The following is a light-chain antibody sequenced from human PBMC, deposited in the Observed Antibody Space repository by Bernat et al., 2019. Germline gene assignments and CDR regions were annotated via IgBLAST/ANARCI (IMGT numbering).Light chain of an antibody. J-gene: IGLJ1*01. CDR2: DVT. CDR1: SSDVGGYNY. CDR3: SSFTSSRSYV. Sequence: QSALTQPASVSRSPGQSITIYCTGTSSDVGGYNYLSCYQQHPGKAPKLMIYDVTNRPSGVSNRFSGSKSGNMASLTISGLQAEDEAAYYCSSFTSSRSYVFGPGTKVTV. V-gene: IGLV2-14*03.